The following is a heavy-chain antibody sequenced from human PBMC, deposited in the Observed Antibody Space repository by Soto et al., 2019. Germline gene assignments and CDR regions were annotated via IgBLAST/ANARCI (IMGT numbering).Heavy chain of an antibody. CDR3: ARDQYGDPKLPHNWFDP. D-gene: IGHD4-17*01. CDR1: GFTFSSYG. V-gene: IGHV3-33*01. Sequence: GGSLRLSCAASGFTFSSYGMHWVRQAPGKGLEWVAVIWYDGSNKYYADSVKGRFTISRDNSKNTLYLQMNSLRAEDTAVYYCARDQYGDPKLPHNWFDPWGQGTLVTVSS. CDR2: IWYDGSNK. J-gene: IGHJ5*02.